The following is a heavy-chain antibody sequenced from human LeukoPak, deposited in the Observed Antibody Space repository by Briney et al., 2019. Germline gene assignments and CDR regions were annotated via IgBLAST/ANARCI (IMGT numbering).Heavy chain of an antibody. CDR2: IYYSGST. CDR1: GGSISSYY. V-gene: IGHV4-59*01. D-gene: IGHD6-6*01. CDR3: ARKRKRAARRVYYYYYYMDV. Sequence: SETLSLTCTVSGGSISSYYWSWIRQPPGKGLEWIGYIYYSGSTNYNPSLKSRVTISVDTSKNQFSLKLSSVTAADTAVYYCARKRKRAARRVYYYYYYMDVWGKGTTVTVSS. J-gene: IGHJ6*03.